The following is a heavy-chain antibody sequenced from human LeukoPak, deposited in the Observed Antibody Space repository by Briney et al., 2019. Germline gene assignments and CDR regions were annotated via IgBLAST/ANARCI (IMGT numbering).Heavy chain of an antibody. D-gene: IGHD3-10*01. CDR2: ISGDGGST. CDR1: GFTFDDYA. V-gene: IGHV3-43*02. J-gene: IGHJ4*02. Sequence: HPGGSLRLSCAASGFTFDDYAMHWVRQAPGKGPEWVSLISGDGGSTYYADSVKGRFTISRDNSKNSLYLQMNSLRTEDTALYYCAKGSVDYYGSGSYYNVPYFDYWGQGTLVTVSS. CDR3: AKGSVDYYGSGSYYNVPYFDY.